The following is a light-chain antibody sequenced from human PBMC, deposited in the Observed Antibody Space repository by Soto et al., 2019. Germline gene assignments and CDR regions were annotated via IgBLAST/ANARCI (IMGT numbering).Light chain of an antibody. Sequence: QSVLSQPPSASGTPGQRITMSCSGSTSNIGRNTVNWYQQLPGAAPKLLIYTNNQRPSGVPDRFSASKSGTSASLAITGLQSEDEADYYSAAWDDSLNGFYVFGTGTKLTVL. CDR3: AAWDDSLNGFYV. J-gene: IGLJ1*01. CDR1: TSNIGRNT. V-gene: IGLV1-44*01. CDR2: TNN.